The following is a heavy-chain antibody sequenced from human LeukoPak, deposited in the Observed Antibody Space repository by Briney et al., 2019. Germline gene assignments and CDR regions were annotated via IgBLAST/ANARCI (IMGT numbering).Heavy chain of an antibody. Sequence: PGRSLRLSCAASGFTFSSYGMHWVRQAPGKGLEWVAVISYDGSNKYYADSVKGRFTISRDNSKNTLYPQMNSLRAEDTAVYYCAKDGGYCSGGSCWRGLDYWGQGTLVTVSS. CDR1: GFTFSSYG. CDR2: ISYDGSNK. CDR3: AKDGGYCSGGSCWRGLDY. V-gene: IGHV3-30*18. D-gene: IGHD2-15*01. J-gene: IGHJ4*02.